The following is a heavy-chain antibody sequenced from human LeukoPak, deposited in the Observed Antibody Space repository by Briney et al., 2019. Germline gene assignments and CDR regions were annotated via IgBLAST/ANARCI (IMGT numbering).Heavy chain of an antibody. D-gene: IGHD6-13*01. Sequence: ASVKVSCKASGYTFTGYYMHWVRQAPGQGLEWMGWINPNSGGTNYAQKFQGRVTMTRDTSISTAYTELSRLRSDDTAVYYCARENFKGIAAAGPLGWFDPWGQGTLVTVSS. V-gene: IGHV1-2*02. CDR1: GYTFTGYY. J-gene: IGHJ5*02. CDR3: ARENFKGIAAAGPLGWFDP. CDR2: INPNSGGT.